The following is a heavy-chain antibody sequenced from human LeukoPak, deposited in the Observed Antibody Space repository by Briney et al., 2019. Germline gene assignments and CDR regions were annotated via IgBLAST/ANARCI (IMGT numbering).Heavy chain of an antibody. CDR3: AKDRYSSSWPTMDV. CDR2: ISWNSGSI. Sequence: AGGSLTLSCAASGFTFSTYAASWVRQAPGKGLEWVSGISWNSGSIGYADSVKGRFTISRDNAKNSLYLQMDSLRAEDTALYYCAKDRYSSSWPTMDVWGKGTTVTVSS. J-gene: IGHJ6*03. CDR1: GFTFSTYA. D-gene: IGHD6-13*01. V-gene: IGHV3-9*01.